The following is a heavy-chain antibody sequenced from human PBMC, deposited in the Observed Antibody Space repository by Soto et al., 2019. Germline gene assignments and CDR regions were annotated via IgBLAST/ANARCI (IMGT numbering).Heavy chain of an antibody. Sequence: SETLSLTCTVSGGSISSSSYYWGWIRQPPGKGLEWIGSIYYSGSTYYNPSLKSRVTISVDTSKNQFSLKLSSVTAADTAVYYCARQPLRHYYGSGSPFDYWGQGTLVTVSS. CDR3: ARQPLRHYYGSGSPFDY. D-gene: IGHD3-10*01. CDR2: IYYSGST. CDR1: GGSISSSSYY. J-gene: IGHJ4*02. V-gene: IGHV4-39*01.